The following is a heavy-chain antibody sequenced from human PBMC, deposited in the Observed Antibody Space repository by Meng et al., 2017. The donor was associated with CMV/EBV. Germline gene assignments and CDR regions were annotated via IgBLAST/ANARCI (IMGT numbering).Heavy chain of an antibody. D-gene: IGHD6-13*01. Sequence: GGSLRLSRAASGFTFSTYWMTWVRQAPGKGLEWVANIKQDGSEKYYVDSVKGRFTISRDNAKNSLYLDMNSLRAEDTAVYYCARGYNRLAASALDYWGQGVLVTVSS. CDR2: IKQDGSEK. J-gene: IGHJ4*02. V-gene: IGHV3-7*01. CDR1: GFTFSTYW. CDR3: ARGYNRLAASALDY.